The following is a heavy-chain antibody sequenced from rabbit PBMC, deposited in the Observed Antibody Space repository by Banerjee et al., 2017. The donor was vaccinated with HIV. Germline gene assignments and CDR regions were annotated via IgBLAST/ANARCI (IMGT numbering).Heavy chain of an antibody. Sequence: QEQLEESGGDLVKPGGSLTLTCTASGFSFNDSYWICWVRQAPVTGLEWIACINSNTGNTVYASWAKGPFPISKTSSTTVTLQMTSLTAADTATYFCARDAGYAGSNLWGPGTLVTVS. CDR1: GFSFNDSYW. D-gene: IGHD4-2*01. V-gene: IGHV1S45*01. J-gene: IGHJ4*01. CDR3: ARDAGYAGSNL. CDR2: INSNTGNT.